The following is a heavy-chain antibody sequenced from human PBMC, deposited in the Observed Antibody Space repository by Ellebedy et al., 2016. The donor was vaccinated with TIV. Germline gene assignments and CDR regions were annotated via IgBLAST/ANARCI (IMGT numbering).Heavy chain of an antibody. D-gene: IGHD4-23*01. CDR2: ISRYGDTT. V-gene: IGHV3-64*02. Sequence: GGSLRLSCAASGFTFSRYWMHWVRQTPGKGLEYVSAISRYGDTTYYVDSVKGRFIISRDNSKNTLYLQMGSVRTEDMAVYYCARRAYGGFTNWYFDLWGRGTLVTVSS. CDR1: GFTFSRYW. J-gene: IGHJ2*01. CDR3: ARRAYGGFTNWYFDL.